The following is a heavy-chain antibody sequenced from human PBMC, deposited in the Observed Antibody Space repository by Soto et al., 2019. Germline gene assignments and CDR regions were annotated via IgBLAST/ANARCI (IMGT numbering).Heavy chain of an antibody. D-gene: IGHD5-18*01. V-gene: IGHV3-30-3*01. Sequence: GGSLRLSCAASGFTFSTYAMHWVRQAPGKGLEWVAVISNDGNSKYYAASVKGQFTISRDNSKNTLYLQMSSLRAEDTAVYYCARVRAMEIAARPVDYWGQGTLVTVSS. CDR2: ISNDGNSK. J-gene: IGHJ4*02. CDR3: ARVRAMEIAARPVDY. CDR1: GFTFSTYA.